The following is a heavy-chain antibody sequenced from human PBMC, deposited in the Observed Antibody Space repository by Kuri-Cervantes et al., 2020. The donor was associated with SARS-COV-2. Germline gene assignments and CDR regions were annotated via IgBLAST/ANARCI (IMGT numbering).Heavy chain of an antibody. J-gene: IGHJ6*03. Sequence: GESLKISCVATGFTFSGYTMNWVRQAPGKALQWVSSISGSGSYIYYADSVKGRFTISRDNAKNSLYLQMNSLRAEDTAVYYCARAPDTYYYYYYMDVWGKGTTVTVSS. V-gene: IGHV3-21*01. CDR2: ISGSGSYI. CDR3: ARAPDTYYYYYYMDV. CDR1: GFTFSGYT.